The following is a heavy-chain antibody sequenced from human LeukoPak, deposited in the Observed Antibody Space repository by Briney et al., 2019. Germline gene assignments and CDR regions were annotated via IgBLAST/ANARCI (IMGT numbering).Heavy chain of an antibody. V-gene: IGHV1-46*01. J-gene: IGHJ6*04. D-gene: IGHD3-22*01. CDR1: GYTFTSYY. CDR2: INPSGGST. CDR3: ARDYYDSRVYYYYYYVRDV. Sequence: ASVKVSCKASGYTFTSYYMHWVRQAPGQGLEWMGIINPSGGSTSYAQKFQGRVTMTRDTSTSTVYMELSSLRSEDTAVYYCARDYYDSRVYYYYYYVRDVGAKGTRVTVSS.